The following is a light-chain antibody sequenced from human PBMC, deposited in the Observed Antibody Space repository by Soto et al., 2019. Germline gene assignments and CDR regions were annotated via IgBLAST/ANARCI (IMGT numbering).Light chain of an antibody. CDR3: QQRSTWPPFT. V-gene: IGKV3-11*01. CDR2: DAS. Sequence: EIVMTQPPATLSLSPGERATLSCRASQSVSSSLAWYQQKPGQAPRLLIYDASNRATGIPARFSGSGSGTDFTLTISSLEPEDFAVYYCQQRSTWPPFTFGPGTKVDIK. J-gene: IGKJ3*01. CDR1: QSVSSS.